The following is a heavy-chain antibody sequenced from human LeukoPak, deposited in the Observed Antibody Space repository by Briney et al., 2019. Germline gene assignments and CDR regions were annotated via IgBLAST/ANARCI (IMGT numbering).Heavy chain of an antibody. CDR2: IHPSGML. Sequence: SQTLSLTCTVSGASFNTDDQCWNWIRQRPGKGLEWIGSIHPSGMLYNNPSLESRVTMSRDTSKNQSSLNLNSVTAADTAVYFCSRGLDSRKLGYWGQGILVTVSS. V-gene: IGHV4-31*03. CDR3: SRGLDSRKLGY. D-gene: IGHD3-22*01. CDR1: GASFNTDDQC. J-gene: IGHJ4*02.